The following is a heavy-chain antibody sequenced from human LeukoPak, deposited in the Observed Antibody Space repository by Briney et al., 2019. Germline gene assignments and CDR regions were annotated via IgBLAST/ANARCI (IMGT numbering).Heavy chain of an antibody. V-gene: IGHV3-21*01. CDR2: ISSSSGSI. Sequence: PGGSLRLSCAASGFTFSIHTMSWVRQAPGKGLEWVSSISSSSGSIYYADSVKGRFTISRDNAKSSLYLQMNSLRAEDTAVYYCARDSQTLTTVTNWFDPWGQGTLVTVSS. J-gene: IGHJ5*02. D-gene: IGHD4-17*01. CDR3: ARDSQTLTTVTNWFDP. CDR1: GFTFSIHT.